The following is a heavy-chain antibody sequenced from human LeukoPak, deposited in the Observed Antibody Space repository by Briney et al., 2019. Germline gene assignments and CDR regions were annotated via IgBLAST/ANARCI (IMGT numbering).Heavy chain of an antibody. CDR2: IYYSGST. Sequence: PSETLSLTCTVSGGSISSSSYYWGWIRQPPGKGLEWIGSIYYSGSTYYNPSLKSRVTISVDTSKNQFSLELSSVTAADTAVYYCAGRNDILTGYYKLTFDYWGQGTLVTVSS. CDR1: GGSISSSSYY. D-gene: IGHD3-9*01. J-gene: IGHJ4*02. CDR3: AGRNDILTGYYKLTFDY. V-gene: IGHV4-39*01.